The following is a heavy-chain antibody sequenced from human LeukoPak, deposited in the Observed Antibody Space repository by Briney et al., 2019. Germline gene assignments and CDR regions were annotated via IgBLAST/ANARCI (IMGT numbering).Heavy chain of an antibody. CDR2: IYTSGST. J-gene: IGHJ4*02. CDR1: GGSISSGSYY. Sequence: PSETLSLTCTVSGGSISSGSYYWSWIRQPAGKGLEWIGRIYTSGSTYYNPSLKSRVTISVDTSKNQFSLKLSSVTAADTAVYYCARGDGVATSLWGQGTLVTVSS. CDR3: ARGDGVATSL. D-gene: IGHD5-12*01. V-gene: IGHV4-61*02.